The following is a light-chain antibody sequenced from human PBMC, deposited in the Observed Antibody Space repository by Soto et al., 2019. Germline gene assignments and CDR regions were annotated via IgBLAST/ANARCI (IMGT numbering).Light chain of an antibody. CDR1: QSVSRF. Sequence: EIVLTQSPATLSLSPGERTSLSCRASQSVSRFLAWYQQKPGQAPRLLIYDACNRATGIPARFSGSGSGTDFTLTVSSLEPEDFAVYYCQQRSSWPHTFGQGTKLEIK. CDR3: QQRSSWPHT. V-gene: IGKV3-11*01. CDR2: DAC. J-gene: IGKJ2*01.